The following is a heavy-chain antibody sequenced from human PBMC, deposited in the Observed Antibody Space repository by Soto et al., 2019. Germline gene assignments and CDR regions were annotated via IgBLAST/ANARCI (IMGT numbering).Heavy chain of an antibody. Sequence: GGSLRLSCAASGFTFSSYAMHWVRQAPGKGLEWVAVISYDGGNKYYADSVKGRFTISRDNSKNTLYLQMNSLRAEDTAVYYCARETAAANYYFDYWGQGTLVTVSS. CDR1: GFTFSSYA. CDR3: ARETAAANYYFDY. J-gene: IGHJ4*02. V-gene: IGHV3-30-3*01. D-gene: IGHD6-13*01. CDR2: ISYDGGNK.